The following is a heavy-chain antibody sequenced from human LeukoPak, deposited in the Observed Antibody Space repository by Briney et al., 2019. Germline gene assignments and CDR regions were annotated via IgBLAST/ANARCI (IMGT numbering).Heavy chain of an antibody. D-gene: IGHD2-21*02. CDR2: FHYSGST. CDR3: ASLVVVVVTASEIDY. Sequence: PSETLSLTCSVSGGSVSSSSYYWGWVRQPPGKGLEWIGSFHYSGSTYYNPSLKSRVTISGDTSKNQFSLKLRYVTAADTAVYYCASLVVVVVTASEIDYWGQGTLVTVSS. CDR1: GGSVSSSSYY. J-gene: IGHJ4*02. V-gene: IGHV4-39*01.